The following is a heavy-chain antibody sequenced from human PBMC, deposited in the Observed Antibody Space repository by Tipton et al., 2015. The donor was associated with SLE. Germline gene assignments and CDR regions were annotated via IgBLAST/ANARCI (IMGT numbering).Heavy chain of an antibody. CDR2: INHSGST. V-gene: IGHV4-34*01. J-gene: IGHJ3*02. CDR1: GFTFSDYY. Sequence: LRLSCAASGFTFSDYYMSWIRQAPGKGLEWVGEINHSGSTNYNPSLKSRVTISVDTSKNQFSLKLSSVTAADTAVYYCARDGEVGATDGTFDIWGQGTMVTVSS. CDR3: ARDGEVGATDGTFDI. D-gene: IGHD1-26*01.